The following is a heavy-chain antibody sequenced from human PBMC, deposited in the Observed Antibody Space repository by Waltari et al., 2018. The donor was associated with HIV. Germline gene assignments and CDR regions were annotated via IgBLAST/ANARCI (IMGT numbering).Heavy chain of an antibody. J-gene: IGHJ6*02. CDR2: IEPVDSTT. D-gene: IGHD5-18*01. Sequence: EVQLVQSGAEVKKPGESLKISCKGSGYSFTSHWIGWVRQMPGQGLEWMGIIEPVDSTTRYSPSVQGQVTISADKSISTAYLQWSSLKASDTAMYYCARRLLDTAPLSDGMDVWGQGTTVTVSS. CDR3: ARRLLDTAPLSDGMDV. V-gene: IGHV5-51*01. CDR1: GYSFTSHW.